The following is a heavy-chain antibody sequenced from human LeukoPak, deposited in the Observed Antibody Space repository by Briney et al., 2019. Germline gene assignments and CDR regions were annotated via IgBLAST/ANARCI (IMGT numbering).Heavy chain of an antibody. CDR3: ARGPGVRGVITDY. V-gene: IGHV4-34*01. J-gene: IGHJ4*02. CDR1: GGSFSGYY. Sequence: PSETLSLTCAVYGGSFSGYYWSWIRQPPGKGLEWIGEINHSGSTSYNPSLKSRVTISVDTSKNQFSLKLSSVTAADTAVYYCARGPGVRGVITDYWGQGTLVTVSS. D-gene: IGHD3-10*01. CDR2: INHSGST.